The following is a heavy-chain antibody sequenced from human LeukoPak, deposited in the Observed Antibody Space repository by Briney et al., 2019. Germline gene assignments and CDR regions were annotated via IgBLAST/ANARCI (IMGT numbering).Heavy chain of an antibody. D-gene: IGHD2-15*01. CDR3: ARDPPVVVVAATRHYYGMDV. J-gene: IGHJ6*02. Sequence: SETLSLTCAVYGGSFSGYYWSWIRQPPGKGLEWIGEINHSGSTNYNPSLKSRVTISVDTSKNQFSLKLSSVTAADTAVYYCARDPPVVVVAATRHYYGMDVWGQGTTVTVSS. CDR1: GGSFSGYY. CDR2: INHSGST. V-gene: IGHV4-34*01.